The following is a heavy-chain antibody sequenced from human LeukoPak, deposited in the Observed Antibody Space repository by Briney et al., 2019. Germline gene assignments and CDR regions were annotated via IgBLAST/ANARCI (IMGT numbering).Heavy chain of an antibody. CDR2: ISAYNGNT. D-gene: IGHD3-22*01. J-gene: IGHJ4*02. CDR3: ARESEGYYYDSSGILGDY. V-gene: IGHV1-18*01. CDR1: GYTFTSYG. Sequence: ASVKVSCKASGYTFTSYGISWVRQAPGQGLEWMGWISAYNGNTNYAQKLQGRVTMTTDTSTSTAYTELRSLRSDDTAVYYCARESEGYYYDSSGILGDYWGQGTLVTVSS.